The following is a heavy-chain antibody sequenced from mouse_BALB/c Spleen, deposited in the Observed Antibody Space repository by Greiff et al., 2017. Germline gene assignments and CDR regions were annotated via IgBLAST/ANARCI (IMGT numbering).Heavy chain of an antibody. Sequence: EVKLVESGGGLVKPGGSLKLSCAASGFAFSSYDMSWVRQTPEKRLEWVAYISSGGGSTYYPDTVKGRFTISRDNAKNTLYLQMSSLKSEDTAMYYCARSRYRAAMDYWGQGTSVTVSS. D-gene: IGHD2-14*01. CDR3: ARSRYRAAMDY. J-gene: IGHJ4*01. CDR1: GFAFSSYD. V-gene: IGHV5-12-1*01. CDR2: ISSGGGST.